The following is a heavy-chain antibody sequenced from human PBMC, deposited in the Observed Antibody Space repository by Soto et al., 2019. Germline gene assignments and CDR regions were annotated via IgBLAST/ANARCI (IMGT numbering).Heavy chain of an antibody. CDR2: ISSSSSYI. Sequence: SGGSLRLSCAASGFTFSSYSMNWVRQAPGKGLEWVSSISSSSSYIYYADSVKGRFTISRDNAKNSLYLQMNSLRAEDTAVYYCARVPQSYDFWTRRNYFDYWGQGTLVTVSS. CDR3: ARVPQSYDFWTRRNYFDY. CDR1: GFTFSSYS. D-gene: IGHD3-3*01. V-gene: IGHV3-21*01. J-gene: IGHJ4*02.